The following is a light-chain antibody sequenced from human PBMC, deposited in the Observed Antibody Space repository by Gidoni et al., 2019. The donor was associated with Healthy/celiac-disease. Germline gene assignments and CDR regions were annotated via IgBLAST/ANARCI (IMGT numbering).Light chain of an antibody. CDR1: QGISSY. J-gene: IGKJ2*01. CDR2: AAS. CDR3: QQLNSYPF. V-gene: IGKV1-9*01. Sequence: IQLTPSPSPLSASVGDRVTITCRASQGISSYLAWYQQKPGKAPKLLIYAASTLQSGVPSRFSGSGSGTDFTLTISSLQPEDFATYYCQQLNSYPFFGQGTKLEIK.